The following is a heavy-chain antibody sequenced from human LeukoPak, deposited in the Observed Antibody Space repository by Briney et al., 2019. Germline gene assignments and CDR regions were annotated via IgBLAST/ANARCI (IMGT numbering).Heavy chain of an antibody. CDR2: IHHSGST. D-gene: IGHD6-19*01. CDR1: AGSISSSNW. Sequence: SETLSLTCAVSAGSISSSNWWNWVRQPPGKGLEWIGEIHHSGSTHYNPSLKSRVTISVDKSKNQLSLRLSSVTAADTAVYYCANRGSGWHFDYWGQGTLVTVSS. CDR3: ANRGSGWHFDY. V-gene: IGHV4-4*02. J-gene: IGHJ4*02.